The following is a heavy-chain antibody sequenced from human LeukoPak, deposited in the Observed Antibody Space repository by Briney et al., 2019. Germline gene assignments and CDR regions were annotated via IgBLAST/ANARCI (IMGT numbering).Heavy chain of an antibody. J-gene: IGHJ5*02. Sequence: SQTLSLTCAISGDSVSSNSAAWNWIRQSPSRGLEWLGRTYYRSKWYTDYAVSVKSRITINPDTSKNQFSLQLNSVTPEDTAVYYCARDSGIDYSNTPRGNWFDPWGQGTLVTVSS. CDR2: TYYRSKWYT. CDR1: GDSVSSNSAA. V-gene: IGHV6-1*01. D-gene: IGHD4-11*01. CDR3: ARDSGIDYSNTPRGNWFDP.